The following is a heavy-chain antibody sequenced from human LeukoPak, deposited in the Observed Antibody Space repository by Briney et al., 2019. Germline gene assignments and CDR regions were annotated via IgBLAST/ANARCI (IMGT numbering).Heavy chain of an antibody. D-gene: IGHD3-10*01. CDR2: ISSSSSYI. J-gene: IGHJ4*02. V-gene: IGHV3-21*01. CDR3: ARVGELHFDY. CDR1: GFTFSSYG. Sequence: GGSLRLSCAASGFTFSSYGMSWVRQAPGKGLEWVSSISSSSSYIYYADSVKGRFTISRDNAKNSLYLQMNSLRAEDTAVYYCARVGELHFDYWGQGTLVTVSS.